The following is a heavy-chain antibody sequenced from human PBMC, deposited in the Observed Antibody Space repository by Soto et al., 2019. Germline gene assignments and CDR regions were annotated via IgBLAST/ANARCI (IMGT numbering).Heavy chain of an antibody. Sequence: QVQLVQSGAEVKKPGASVRVSCKASGDTFTNYYIDWVRQAPGQGLEWMGIINPNGGSTMYAQKCEGRVTMTREKSTSTVYMELSSLRAEDTAVYYCARAAWTTVTYRLNDVFDVWGQGTMVTVSS. CDR3: ARAAWTTVTYRLNDVFDV. V-gene: IGHV1-46*03. CDR1: GDTFTNYY. D-gene: IGHD4-17*01. CDR2: INPNGGST. J-gene: IGHJ3*01.